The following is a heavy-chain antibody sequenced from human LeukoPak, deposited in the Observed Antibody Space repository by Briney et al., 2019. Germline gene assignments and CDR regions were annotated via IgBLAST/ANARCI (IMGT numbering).Heavy chain of an antibody. J-gene: IGHJ4*02. Sequence: SGXTFSSYALSWVRQAPGXGLEXGXXXXXXGGSTYYADSVKGRFTISRDNSKNTLYLQMNSLRAEDTAVYYCAKDGGYYDNSGYSYFDYWGQGTLVTVSS. CDR3: AKDGGYYDNSGYSYFDY. CDR2: XXXXGGST. V-gene: IGHV3-23*01. D-gene: IGHD3-22*01. CDR1: GXTFSSYA.